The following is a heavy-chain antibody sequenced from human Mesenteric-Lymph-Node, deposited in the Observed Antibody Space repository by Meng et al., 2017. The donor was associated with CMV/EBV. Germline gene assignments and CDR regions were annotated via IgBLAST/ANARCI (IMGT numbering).Heavy chain of an antibody. V-gene: IGHV3-21*01. D-gene: IGHD2/OR15-2a*01. CDR1: GFTFSSYA. J-gene: IGHJ6*02. Sequence: GGSLRLSCAASGFTFSSYAMSWVRQAPGKGLEWVSSISSSSSYIHYADSVRGRFTMSRDNAKNSLYLQMNSLRAEDTAVYYCAREGALASTYYYVMDVWGQGTTVTVSS. CDR3: AREGALASTYYYVMDV. CDR2: ISSSSSYI.